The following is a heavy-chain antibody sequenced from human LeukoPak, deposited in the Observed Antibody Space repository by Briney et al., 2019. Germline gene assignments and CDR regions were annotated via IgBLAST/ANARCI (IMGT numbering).Heavy chain of an antibody. D-gene: IGHD6-13*01. CDR1: GYTFTSYY. J-gene: IGHJ4*02. V-gene: IGHV1-46*01. Sequence: GASVKVSCKASGYTFTSYYMHWVRQAPGQGLEWMGIINPSGGSTSYAQKFQGRVTMTRDMSPSTVYMELSSLRSEDTAVYYCARDALPRVYSSSWYDYWGQGTLVTVSS. CDR2: INPSGGST. CDR3: ARDALPRVYSSSWYDY.